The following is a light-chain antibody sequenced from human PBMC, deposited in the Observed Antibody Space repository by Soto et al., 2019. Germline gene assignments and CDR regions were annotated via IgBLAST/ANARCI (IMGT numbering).Light chain of an antibody. J-gene: IGLJ3*02. CDR3: CSYANRRGL. Sequence: QSALTQPASVSGSPGQSITISCTGSSSDVGVSNLVSWYQQHPGKDPKLTIYEVRQRPSGVSNRFSGSKSGNTASLTISGLQADDGGDYYCCSYANRRGLFGAGTKLTVL. CDR2: EVR. V-gene: IGLV2-23*02. CDR1: SSDVGVSNL.